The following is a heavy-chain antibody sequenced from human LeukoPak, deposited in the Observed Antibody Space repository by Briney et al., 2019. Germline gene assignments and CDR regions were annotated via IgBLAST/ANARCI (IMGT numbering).Heavy chain of an antibody. V-gene: IGHV5-51*01. CDR2: IYPGNSDT. CDR3: ARHVDDSSGYYYRTMYYFDY. J-gene: IGHJ4*02. D-gene: IGHD3-22*01. Sequence: GESLKISCKGSGYSLSNYLIVWVRQMPGKGLEWMGSIYPGNSDTRYSPSFQGQVTISADKSISTAYLQWSSPKASDTAMYYCARHVDDSSGYYYRTMYYFDYWGQGTLVTVSS. CDR1: GYSLSNYL.